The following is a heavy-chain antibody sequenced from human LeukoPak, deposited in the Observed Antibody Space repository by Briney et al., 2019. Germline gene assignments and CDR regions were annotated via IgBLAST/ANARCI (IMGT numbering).Heavy chain of an antibody. CDR1: GYTFTSYG. J-gene: IGHJ4*02. CDR3: ARGSNVLRVLELLSNWDY. V-gene: IGHV1-18*01. Sequence: GASVKVSCKASGYTFTSYGISWVRQAPGQGLEWMGWISAYNGNTNYAQKLQGRVTMTTDTSTSTAYMELRSLRSDDTAVYYCARGSNVLRVLELLSNWDYWGQGPVVPVP. D-gene: IGHD3-3*01. CDR2: ISAYNGNT.